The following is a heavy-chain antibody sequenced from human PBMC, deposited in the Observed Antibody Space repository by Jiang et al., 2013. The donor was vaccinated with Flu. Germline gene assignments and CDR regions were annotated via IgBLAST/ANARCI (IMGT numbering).Heavy chain of an antibody. CDR2: ISSSSSYI. CDR3: ARDWPRSPEPGYCSGGSCQRWYREPYYYYGMDV. CDR1: GFTFSSYS. J-gene: IGHJ6*04. Sequence: VQLVESGGGLVKPGGSLRLSCAASGFTFSSYSMNWVRQAPGKGLGWVSSISSSSSYIYYADSVKGRFTISRDNAKNSLYLQMNSLRAEDTAVYYCARDWPRSPEPGYCSGGSCQRWYREPYYYYGMDVWGKGTTVTVSS. D-gene: IGHD2-15*01. V-gene: IGHV3-21*01.